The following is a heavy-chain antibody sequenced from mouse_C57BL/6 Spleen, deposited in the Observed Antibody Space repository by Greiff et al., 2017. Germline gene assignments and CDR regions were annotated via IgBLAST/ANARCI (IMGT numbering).Heavy chain of an antibody. V-gene: IGHV14-4*01. CDR1: GFNIKDDY. CDR3: TRRYGNPDYYAMDY. J-gene: IGHJ4*01. Sequence: VQLQQSGAELVRPGASVKLSCTASGFNIKDDYMHWVKQRPEQGLEWIGWIDPENGDTEYASKFQGKATITADTSSNTAYLQLSSLTSEDTAVYYCTRRYGNPDYYAMDYWGQGTSVTVSS. CDR2: IDPENGDT. D-gene: IGHD2-10*02.